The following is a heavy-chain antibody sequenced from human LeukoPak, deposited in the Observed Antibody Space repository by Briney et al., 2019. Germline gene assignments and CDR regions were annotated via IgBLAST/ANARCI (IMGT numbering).Heavy chain of an antibody. CDR2: IYPGDSDT. D-gene: IGHD3-10*02. J-gene: IGHJ3*02. Sequence: GESLKISCKGSGYSFTSYWIGWVRQMPGKGLEWMGIIYPGDSDTRYSPSFQGQVTISADKSISTAYPQWSSLKASDTAMYYCARHRARFRELLVAFDIWGQGTKVTVSS. CDR3: ARHRARFRELLVAFDI. CDR1: GYSFTSYW. V-gene: IGHV5-51*01.